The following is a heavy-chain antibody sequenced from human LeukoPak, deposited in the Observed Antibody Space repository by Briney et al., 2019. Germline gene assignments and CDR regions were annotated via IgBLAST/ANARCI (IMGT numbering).Heavy chain of an antibody. V-gene: IGHV3-23*01. Sequence: SGGSLRLSCAASGFTFSSYAMSWVRQAPGKGLEWVSAMSGTTGSAYYADSVKGRFTISRDTSKNTVYLQMNNLRAEDTAVYYCARDPQPHRYYYGSGSDYWGQGTLVTVSS. J-gene: IGHJ4*02. CDR1: GFTFSSYA. CDR3: ARDPQPHRYYYGSGSDY. D-gene: IGHD3-10*01. CDR2: MSGTTGSA.